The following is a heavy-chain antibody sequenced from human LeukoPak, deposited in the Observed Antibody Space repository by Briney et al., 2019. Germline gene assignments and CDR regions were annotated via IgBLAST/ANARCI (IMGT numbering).Heavy chain of an antibody. CDR3: ARRGRYGAGPLYYYYGMDV. J-gene: IGHJ6*02. CDR2: IFYSGNA. V-gene: IGHV4-59*08. D-gene: IGHD3-10*01. Sequence: SETLSLTCTVSGGSMSSYYWSWIRQPPGKGLEWIGYIFYSGNANYNPSLKSRVTISVDTSKSQFSLRLSSVTAADTAVYYCARRGRYGAGPLYYYYGMDVWGQGTTVTVPS. CDR1: GGSMSSYY.